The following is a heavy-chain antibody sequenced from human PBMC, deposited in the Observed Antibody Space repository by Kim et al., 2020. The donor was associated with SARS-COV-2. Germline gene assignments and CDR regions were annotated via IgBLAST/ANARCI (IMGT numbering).Heavy chain of an antibody. CDR3: ARGRQTFHMITMVRGVSNWFDP. J-gene: IGHJ5*02. D-gene: IGHD3-10*01. Sequence: SETLSLTCAVYGGSFSGYYWSWIRQPPGKGLEWIGEINHSGSTNYNPSLKSRVTISVDTSKNQFSLKLSSVTAADTAVYYCARGRQTFHMITMVRGVSNWFDPWGQGTLVTVSS. V-gene: IGHV4-34*01. CDR2: INHSGST. CDR1: GGSFSGYY.